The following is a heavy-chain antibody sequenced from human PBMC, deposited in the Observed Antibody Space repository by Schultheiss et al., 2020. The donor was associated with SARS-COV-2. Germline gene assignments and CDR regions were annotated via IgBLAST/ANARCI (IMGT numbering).Heavy chain of an antibody. D-gene: IGHD5-18*01. CDR3: ARVVYSYGFGPYGY. Sequence: SETLSLTCTVSGGSISSYYWSWIRQPPGKGLEWIGYIYYSGSTNYNPSLKSRVTISVDTSKNQFSLKLSSVTAADTAVYYCARVVYSYGFGPYGYWGQGTLVTVSS. V-gene: IGHV4-59*01. J-gene: IGHJ4*02. CDR1: GGSISSYY. CDR2: IYYSGST.